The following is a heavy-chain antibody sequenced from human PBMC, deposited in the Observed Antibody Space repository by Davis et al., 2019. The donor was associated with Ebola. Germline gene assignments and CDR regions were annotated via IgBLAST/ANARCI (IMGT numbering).Heavy chain of an antibody. CDR1: GFTFSSYA. D-gene: IGHD3-16*02. V-gene: IGHV3-23*01. Sequence: GESLKISCAASGFTFSSYAMSWVRQAPGKGLEWVSAISGSGGSTYYADSVKGRFTISRDNSKNTLYLQMNSLGAEDTAVYYCARDLYYDYVWGSYRFPYYFDYWGQGTLVTVSS. CDR2: ISGSGGST. J-gene: IGHJ4*02. CDR3: ARDLYYDYVWGSYRFPYYFDY.